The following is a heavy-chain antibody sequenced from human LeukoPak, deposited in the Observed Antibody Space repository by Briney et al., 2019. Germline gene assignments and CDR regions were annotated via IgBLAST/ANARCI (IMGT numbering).Heavy chain of an antibody. V-gene: IGHV3-53*01. J-gene: IGHJ4*02. CDR1: GLTVGSNY. D-gene: IGHD5-18*01. Sequence: PGGSLRLSCAASGLTVGSNYMSWVRQAPGKGLGWVSVIYSGGSTYYAASVKGRFTISRDNSKNTLYLQMNSLRAEDTAVYYCASTPAGGYSYGYGYWGQGTLVTVSS. CDR3: ASTPAGGYSYGYGY. CDR2: IYSGGST.